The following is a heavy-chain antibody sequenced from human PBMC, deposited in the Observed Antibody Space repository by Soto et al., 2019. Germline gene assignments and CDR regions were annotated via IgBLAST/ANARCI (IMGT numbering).Heavy chain of an antibody. D-gene: IGHD3-10*01. V-gene: IGHV3-21*06. CDR1: GFTFSSYS. Sequence: EVQLVESGGGLVKPGGSLRLSCVVSGFTFSSYSMNWVRQAPGKGLEWVSSISSSSIYTYYADSVKGRFTISRDNAKNSVYLQMNSLRAEDPAVYYCARDFKESQYYYYCMDVWGKGTTVTVSS. CDR2: ISSSSIYT. CDR3: ARDFKESQYYYYCMDV. J-gene: IGHJ6*03.